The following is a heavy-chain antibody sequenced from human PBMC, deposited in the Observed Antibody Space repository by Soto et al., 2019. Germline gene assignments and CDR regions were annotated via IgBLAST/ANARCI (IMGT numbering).Heavy chain of an antibody. J-gene: IGHJ6*02. D-gene: IGHD6-6*01. CDR2: IYAGGAT. CDR3: ARDSRDTSSSGYSYYYGLDV. CDR1: GFTVSSNY. V-gene: IGHV3-53*02. Sequence: EVQLVETGGGLIQPGWSLRLSCAASGFTVSSNYMNWVRQAPGRGLEWVSVIYAGGATYYADSVKGRFTISRDKSKNTLYLQMNSLRAEDTAVYFCARDSRDTSSSGYSYYYGLDVWGQGTTVTVSS.